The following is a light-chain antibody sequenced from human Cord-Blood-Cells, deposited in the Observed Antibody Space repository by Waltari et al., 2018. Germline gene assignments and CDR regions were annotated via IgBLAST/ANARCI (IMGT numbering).Light chain of an antibody. J-gene: IGLJ2*01. CDR2: EVS. CDR1: SSDVGGYNY. CDR3: SSYTSSSTLV. V-gene: IGLV2-14*01. Sequence: QSALTKPASVSGSPGQSITISCTGTSSDVGGYNYVSWYQQNPGKAPKLMIYEVSNRPSGGSNRFSGSKSGNTASLTISGLQAEDEADYYCSSYTSSSTLVFGGGTKLTVL.